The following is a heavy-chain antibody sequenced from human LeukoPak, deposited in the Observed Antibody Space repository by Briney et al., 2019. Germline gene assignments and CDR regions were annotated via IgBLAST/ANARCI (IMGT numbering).Heavy chain of an antibody. CDR2: IYNSGST. V-gene: IGHV4-34*01. Sequence: PSETLSLTCAVYGGSFSGSNWSWIRQPPGKGLEWIGEIYNSGSTIYNPSLKSRVTISVDTSKNQFSLNLISVTAADTAVYFCAGRREFTGYDYKEFDYWGQGTLVTVSS. CDR1: GGSFSGSN. CDR3: AGRREFTGYDYKEFDY. D-gene: IGHD5-12*01. J-gene: IGHJ4*02.